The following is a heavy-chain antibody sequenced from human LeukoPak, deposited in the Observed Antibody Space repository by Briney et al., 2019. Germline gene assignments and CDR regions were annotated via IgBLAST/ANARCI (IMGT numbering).Heavy chain of an antibody. CDR2: ISAYNGNT. CDR3: ARETIAVAGTGDFDY. CDR1: GYTFTSYG. V-gene: IGHV1-18*01. J-gene: IGHJ4*02. D-gene: IGHD6-19*01. Sequence: ASVKVSCKASGYTFTSYGISWVRQAPGQGLEWMGWISAYNGNTNYAQKLQGRVTMTTDTSTSTAYMELRSLRSDDTAVYYCARETIAVAGTGDFDYWGQGTLVTVSS.